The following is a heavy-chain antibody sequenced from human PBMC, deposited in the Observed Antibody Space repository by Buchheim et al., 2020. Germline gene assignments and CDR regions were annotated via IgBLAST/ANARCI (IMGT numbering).Heavy chain of an antibody. CDR2: ICSGGDDT. CDR3: AKFIWAVSDYFYYGMDV. Sequence: EVQLLQSGGGLVQPGGSLRLSCVASGFNFPSYGMNWVRQAPGKGLEWVSAICSGGDDTFYADSVKGRFTIPRDSSKNKLYLQLNSLRAEDTAVYYCAKFIWAVSDYFYYGMDVWGQGTT. J-gene: IGHJ6*02. D-gene: IGHD3-10*01. V-gene: IGHV3-23*01. CDR1: GFNFPSYG.